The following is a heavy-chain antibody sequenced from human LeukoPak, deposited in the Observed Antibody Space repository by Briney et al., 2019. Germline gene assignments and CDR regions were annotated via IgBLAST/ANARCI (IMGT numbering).Heavy chain of an antibody. Sequence: GRSLRLSCAASGFTFRSYGMHWVRQAPGKGLEWVAVISYDGSNKYQTDSVKGRFTISRDNSKNTLSLQMNSLRAEDTAVYYCAKESDISGWYGVDYWGQGTLVTVSS. CDR2: ISYDGSNK. CDR1: GFTFRSYG. CDR3: AKESDISGWYGVDY. D-gene: IGHD6-19*01. V-gene: IGHV3-30*18. J-gene: IGHJ4*02.